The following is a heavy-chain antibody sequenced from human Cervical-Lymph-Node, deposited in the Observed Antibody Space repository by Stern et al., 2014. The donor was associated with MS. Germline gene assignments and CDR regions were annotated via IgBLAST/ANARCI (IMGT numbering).Heavy chain of an antibody. D-gene: IGHD3-10*01. CDR2: ISYDGSRA. CDR3: ARDLLWFGEFDWGAMDV. V-gene: IGHV3-30-3*01. CDR1: GFTFSSYA. Sequence: VHLVESGGGVVQPGKSLRLSCAATGFTFSSYAMQWVRQAPGKGLEWVAVISYDGSRAYYADSVKGRFTISRDNSKKTLFLQMNSLRPEDTADYYCARDLLWFGEFDWGAMDVWGHGTTVTVSS. J-gene: IGHJ6*02.